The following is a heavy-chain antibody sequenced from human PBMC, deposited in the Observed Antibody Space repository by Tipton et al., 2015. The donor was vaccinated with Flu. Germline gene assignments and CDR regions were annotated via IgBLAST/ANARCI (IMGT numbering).Heavy chain of an antibody. D-gene: IGHD3-10*01. CDR3: ARVSPRRITAIAVTMVPEGYFDS. Sequence: QLVQSGAEVRKPGASVRVSCKASGYILTGHYMHWVRQAPGQGPEWMGWINPDSGDTKYAQRFQGRVTMTRDTSISSVYMELNSLTSADTAVYYCARVSPRRITAIAVTMVPEGYFDSWGQGTLVTVSS. J-gene: IGHJ4*02. V-gene: IGHV1-2*02. CDR2: INPDSGDT. CDR1: GYILTGHY.